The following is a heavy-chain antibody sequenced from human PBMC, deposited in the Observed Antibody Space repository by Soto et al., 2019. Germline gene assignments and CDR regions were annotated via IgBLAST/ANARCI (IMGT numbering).Heavy chain of an antibody. Sequence: SETLSLTCTVSGASISGFYWSWIRQPPGKGLEWIGHIYYTGSTNYNPSLMSRVNISVDTSKNKFSLNLNSVTAADTAVYSCARRRDGYTGVWFDPWGQGTLVTVSS. D-gene: IGHD5-12*01. V-gene: IGHV4-59*01. CDR1: GASISGFY. CDR3: ARRRDGYTGVWFDP. J-gene: IGHJ5*02. CDR2: IYYTGST.